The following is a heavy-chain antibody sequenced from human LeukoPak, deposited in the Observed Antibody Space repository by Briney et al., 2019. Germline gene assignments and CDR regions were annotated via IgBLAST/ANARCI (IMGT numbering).Heavy chain of an antibody. J-gene: IGHJ4*02. Sequence: GGSLRLSCAASGFTFSSYSMNWVRQAPGKGLEWVSSISSSSSYIYYADSVRGRFTISRDNAKNSLYLQMNSLRAEDTAVYYCARRAPGYGGNSHNDYWGQGTLVTVSS. V-gene: IGHV3-21*01. CDR2: ISSSSSYI. CDR3: ARRAPGYGGNSHNDY. CDR1: GFTFSSYS. D-gene: IGHD4-23*01.